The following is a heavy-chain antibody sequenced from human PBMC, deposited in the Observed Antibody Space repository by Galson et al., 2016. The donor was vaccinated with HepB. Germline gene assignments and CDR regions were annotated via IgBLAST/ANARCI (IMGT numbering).Heavy chain of an antibody. CDR2: FYYSGST. V-gene: IGHV4-59*01. CDR3: ARTGVVVAATRGGWFDP. Sequence: ETLSLTCTVSGGPISSYYWSWIRQPPGKGLEWIGYFYYSGSTNYNPSLKSRVTISVDKSKNQFTLKLSSVTAADTAVYYGARTGVVVAATRGGWFDPWGQGTLVTVSS. D-gene: IGHD2-15*01. CDR1: GGPISSYY. J-gene: IGHJ5*02.